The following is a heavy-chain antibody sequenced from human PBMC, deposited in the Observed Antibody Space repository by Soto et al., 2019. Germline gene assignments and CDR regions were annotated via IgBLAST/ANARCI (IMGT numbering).Heavy chain of an antibody. D-gene: IGHD3-22*01. CDR3: TRQDYDSSDYYPFPDY. V-gene: IGHV3-30-3*01. J-gene: IGHJ4*02. CDR1: GFTFSDYA. Sequence: GGSLRLSCSASGFTFSDYAMHWVRQPPGKGLEWVAVISYDGSNKYYADSVKGRFTISRDNSKNTLYLQMYSLKTEDTAVYYCTRQDYDSSDYYPFPDYWGQGTLVTVSS. CDR2: ISYDGSNK.